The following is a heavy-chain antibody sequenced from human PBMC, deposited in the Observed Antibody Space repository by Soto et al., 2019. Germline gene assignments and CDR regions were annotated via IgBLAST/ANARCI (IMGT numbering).Heavy chain of an antibody. Sequence: EVQLVESGGGLVQPGGSLRLSCAASEFTFKNYGMNWVRQAPGKGLEWISYISSSSSSIEYAYSVKGRFTISRDNAKSSLYLQMNSLRDEDTAVYYCARGCSDRPGYWGQGTLVTVSS. CDR3: ARGCSDRPGY. CDR2: ISSSSSSI. CDR1: EFTFKNYG. D-gene: IGHD6-25*01. J-gene: IGHJ4*02. V-gene: IGHV3-48*02.